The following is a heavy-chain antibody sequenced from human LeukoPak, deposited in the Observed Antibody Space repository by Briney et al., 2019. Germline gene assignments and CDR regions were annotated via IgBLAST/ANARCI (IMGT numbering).Heavy chain of an antibody. V-gene: IGHV3-30*18. J-gene: IGHJ4*02. CDR3: AKGLQLCTPIDY. CDR1: GFTFCSYS. CDR2: IPYDGSNK. Sequence: GGSLRLSCADPGFTFCSYSTHWVRQAPGKGLEWVAVIPYDGSNKFYADSVKGRFTFSRDNSKNTLYLQMNSLRAEDTAVYYCAKGLQLCTPIDYSGQGTLVTVSS. D-gene: IGHD5-18*01.